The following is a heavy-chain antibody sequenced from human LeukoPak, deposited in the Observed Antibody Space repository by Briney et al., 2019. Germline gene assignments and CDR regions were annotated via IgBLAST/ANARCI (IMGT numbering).Heavy chain of an antibody. CDR1: GFTFSSYA. V-gene: IGHV3-48*01. Sequence: GGSLRLSCAASGFTFSSYAMHWVRQAPGKGLEWVSYISTGSSTIYYADSVKGRFTISRDNAKNSLYLQMNSLRAEDTAIYYCARGPPLFDPWGQGTLVTVSS. J-gene: IGHJ5*02. CDR3: ARGPPLFDP. CDR2: ISTGSSTI.